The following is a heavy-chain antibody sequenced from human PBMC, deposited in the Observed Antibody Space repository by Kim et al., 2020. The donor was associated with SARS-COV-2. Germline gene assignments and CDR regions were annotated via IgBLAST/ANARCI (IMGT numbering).Heavy chain of an antibody. D-gene: IGHD3-10*01. V-gene: IGHV3-30*18. Sequence: GGSLRLSCAASGFTFSSYGMHWVRQAPGKGLEWVAVISYDGSNKYYADSVKGRFTISRDNSKNTLYLQMNSLRAEDTAVYYCAKSHVRGVILTWDQLNYYGMDVGGKGTTVTVSS. CDR2: ISYDGSNK. J-gene: IGHJ6*04. CDR1: GFTFSSYG. CDR3: AKSHVRGVILTWDQLNYYGMDV.